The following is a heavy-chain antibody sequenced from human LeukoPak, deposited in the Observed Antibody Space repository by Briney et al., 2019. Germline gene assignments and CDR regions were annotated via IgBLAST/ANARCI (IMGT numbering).Heavy chain of an antibody. CDR1: GGTFSSYA. CDR3: ARDWGSGWYGGGY. Sequence: SVKVSCKASGGTFSSYAISWVRQAPGQGLEWMGRIIPILGIANYAQKFQGRVTITADKSTSTAHMELSSLRSEDTAVYYCARDWGSGWYGGGYWGQGTLVTVSS. D-gene: IGHD6-19*01. J-gene: IGHJ4*02. V-gene: IGHV1-69*04. CDR2: IIPILGIA.